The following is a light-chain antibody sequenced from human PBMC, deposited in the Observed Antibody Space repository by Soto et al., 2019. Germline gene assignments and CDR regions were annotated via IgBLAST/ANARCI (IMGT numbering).Light chain of an antibody. CDR1: QGISSW. CDR3: QQANTFVGVT. Sequence: DIQMTQSPSSVSASVGDRVTITCRASQGISSWLAWYQQKPGKAPKLLMIYGASSLQSGVPSRFRGSGSGTDFTLTIRSLQPEDFATYYCQQANTFVGVTFGGGTKVEIK. V-gene: IGKV1-12*01. J-gene: IGKJ4*01. CDR2: GAS.